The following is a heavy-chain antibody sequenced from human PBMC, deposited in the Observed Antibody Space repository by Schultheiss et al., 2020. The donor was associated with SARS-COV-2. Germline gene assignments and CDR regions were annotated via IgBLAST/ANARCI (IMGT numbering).Heavy chain of an antibody. CDR2: ISGSGGST. CDR3: AKSGFGVVTGIDY. Sequence: GGSLRLSCVASGFTFGSYAMTWVRQAPGKGLEWVSAISGSGGSTYYADSVKGRFTISRDNSKNTLYLQMNSLRAEDTAVYYCAKSGFGVVTGIDYWGQGTLVTVSS. V-gene: IGHV3-23*01. J-gene: IGHJ4*02. CDR1: GFTFGSYA. D-gene: IGHD3-3*01.